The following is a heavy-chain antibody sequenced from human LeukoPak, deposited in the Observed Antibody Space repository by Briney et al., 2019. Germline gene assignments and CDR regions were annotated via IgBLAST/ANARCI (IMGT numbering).Heavy chain of an antibody. CDR3: AKDSDIVATVPDY. CDR1: GFTFSSYA. J-gene: IGHJ4*02. Sequence: SGGSLRLSCRASGFTFSSYAMSWVRQAPGKGLEWVAVISYDGSNKYYADSVKGRFTISRDNSKNTLYLQMNSLRAEDTAVYYCAKDSDIVATVPDYWGQGTLVTVSS. D-gene: IGHD5-12*01. V-gene: IGHV3-30-3*01. CDR2: ISYDGSNK.